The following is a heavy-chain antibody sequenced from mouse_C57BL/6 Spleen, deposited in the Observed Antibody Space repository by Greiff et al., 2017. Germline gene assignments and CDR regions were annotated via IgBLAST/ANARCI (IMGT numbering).Heavy chain of an antibody. CDR3: ARERGLLYYFDY. Sequence: VMLVESGPELVKPGASVKISCKASGYAFSSSWMNWVKQRPGKGLEWIGRIYPGDGDTNYNGKFKGKATLTAYKSSSTAYMQLSSLTSEDSAVYFCARERGLLYYFDYWGQGTTLTVSS. CDR2: IYPGDGDT. J-gene: IGHJ2*01. CDR1: GYAFSSSW. D-gene: IGHD2-13*01. V-gene: IGHV1-82*01.